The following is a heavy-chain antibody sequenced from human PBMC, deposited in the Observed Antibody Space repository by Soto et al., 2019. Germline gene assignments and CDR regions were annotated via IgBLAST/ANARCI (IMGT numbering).Heavy chain of an antibody. D-gene: IGHD3-3*01. J-gene: IGHJ6*02. CDR2: INSDGSST. CDR3: ASASQGYDFWSGYYSDTSTYYGMDV. V-gene: IGHV3-74*01. Sequence: GGSLRLSCAASGFTFSSYWMHWVRQAPGKGLVWVSRINSDGSSTSYADSVKGRFTISRDNAKNTLYLQMNSLRAEDTAVYYCASASQGYDFWSGYYSDTSTYYGMDVWGQGTTVTVSS. CDR1: GFTFSSYW.